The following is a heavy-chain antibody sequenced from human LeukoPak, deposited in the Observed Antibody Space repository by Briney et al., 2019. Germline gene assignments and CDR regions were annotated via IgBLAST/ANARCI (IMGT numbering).Heavy chain of an antibody. CDR2: INGDGSST. D-gene: IGHD3-22*01. CDR1: GFTFSSYW. CDR3: ARGEGIIRRYYYDSSGYPDY. Sequence: PGGSLRLSCAASGFTFSSYWMHWVRQAPGKGLVWVSRINGDGSSTSYADSVKGRFTISRDNAKNTLYLQMNSLRAEDTAVYYCARGEGIIRRYYYDSSGYPDYWGQGTLVTVSS. V-gene: IGHV3-74*01. J-gene: IGHJ4*02.